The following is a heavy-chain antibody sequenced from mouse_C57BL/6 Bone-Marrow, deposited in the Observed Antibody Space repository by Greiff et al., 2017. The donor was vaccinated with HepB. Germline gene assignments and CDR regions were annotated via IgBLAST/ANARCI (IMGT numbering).Heavy chain of an antibody. J-gene: IGHJ3*01. CDR1: GFSFNTYA. Sequence: EVKLMESGGRLVQPKGSLKLSCAASGFSFNTYAMNWVRQAPGKGLEWVARIRSKSNNYATYYADSVKDRFTISRDDSESMLYLQMNNLKTEDTAMYYCVRFSFAYWGQGTLVTVSA. CDR2: IRSKSNNYAT. V-gene: IGHV10-1*01. CDR3: VRFSFAY.